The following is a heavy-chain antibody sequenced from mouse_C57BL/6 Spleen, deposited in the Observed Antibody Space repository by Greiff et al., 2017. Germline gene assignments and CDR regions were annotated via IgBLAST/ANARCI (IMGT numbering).Heavy chain of an antibody. Sequence: EVKLMESGGGLVQPGGSMKLSCVASGFTFSNYWMNWVRQSPEKGLEWVAQIRLKSDNYATHYAESVKGRFTISRDDSKSSVYLQMNNLRAEDTGIYYCTEGYYSNYDYWGQGTTLTVSS. V-gene: IGHV6-3*01. D-gene: IGHD2-5*01. CDR1: GFTFSNYW. CDR2: IRLKSDNYAT. CDR3: TEGYYSNYDY. J-gene: IGHJ2*01.